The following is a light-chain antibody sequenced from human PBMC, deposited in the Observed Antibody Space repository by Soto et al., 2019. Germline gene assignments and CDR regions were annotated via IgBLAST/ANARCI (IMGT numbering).Light chain of an antibody. CDR1: QSISIW. J-gene: IGKJ1*01. V-gene: IGKV1-5*03. CDR2: KAS. CDR3: QHYSTSTPRT. Sequence: DIQMTQSPSTLSASVGDRVTITCRASQSISIWLAWYQQKPGKAPKILIYKASSLESGVPSRFSGSGSGTEFTLTISSLQPDDFATYSCQHYSTSTPRTFGPGIQVDIQ.